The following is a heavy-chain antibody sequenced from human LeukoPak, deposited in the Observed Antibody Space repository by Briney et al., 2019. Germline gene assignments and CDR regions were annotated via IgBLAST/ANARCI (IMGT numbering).Heavy chain of an antibody. V-gene: IGHV3-30*04. CDR1: GFTFSSYA. Sequence: PGGSLRLSCAASGFTFSSYAMHWVRQAPGKGLEWVAVISYDGSNKYYADSVKGRFTISRDNSKNTLYLQMNSLRAEDTAVYYCARDSNFKYGSGSYGFGYWGQGTLVTVSS. D-gene: IGHD3-10*01. CDR2: ISYDGSNK. CDR3: ARDSNFKYGSGSYGFGY. J-gene: IGHJ4*02.